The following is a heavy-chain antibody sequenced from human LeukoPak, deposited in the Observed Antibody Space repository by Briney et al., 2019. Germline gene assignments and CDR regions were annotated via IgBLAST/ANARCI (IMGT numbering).Heavy chain of an antibody. J-gene: IGHJ4*02. V-gene: IGHV4-4*07. D-gene: IGHD6-13*01. CDR2: IYTSGST. Sequence: SETLSLTCTVSGGSISSYYWSWIRQPAGKGLEWIGRIYTSGSTNYHPSLKSRVTISIDTSKNQFSLKLSSVTAADTAVYYCASSIAAAGTWEYFDYWGQGTLVTVSS. CDR3: ASSIAAAGTWEYFDY. CDR1: GGSISSYY.